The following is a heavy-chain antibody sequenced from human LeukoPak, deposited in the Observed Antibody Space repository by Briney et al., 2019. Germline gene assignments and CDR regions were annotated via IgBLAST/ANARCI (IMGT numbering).Heavy chain of an antibody. J-gene: IGHJ4*02. D-gene: IGHD3-10*02. CDR2: AGWAGGTT. CDR3: AKELDTMFFDY. Sequence: PGGSLRLSCATSGFTFDRYTIHWVRQAPGKGLEWVSLAGWAGGTTYYSDSVRGRFTISRDSGKNSVHLQMNSLTTDDTAFYFCAKELDTMFFDYWGQGALVTVSS. V-gene: IGHV3-43*01. CDR1: GFTFDRYT.